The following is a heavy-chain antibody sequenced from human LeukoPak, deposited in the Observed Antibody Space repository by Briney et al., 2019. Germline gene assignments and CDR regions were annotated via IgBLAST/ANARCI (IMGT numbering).Heavy chain of an antibody. D-gene: IGHD2-8*01. Sequence: GGSLRLSCAASEFSLSSYSMDWFRQTPGKGLEWISYISSSGRTVYYADSVEGRFTVSRDNAKNALYLEMNDLRAEDSAVYYCARDINYCTPTLCHRNWFDPWGQGTLVTVSS. CDR1: EFSLSSYS. CDR3: ARDINYCTPTLCHRNWFDP. V-gene: IGHV3-48*01. J-gene: IGHJ5*02. CDR2: ISSSGRTV.